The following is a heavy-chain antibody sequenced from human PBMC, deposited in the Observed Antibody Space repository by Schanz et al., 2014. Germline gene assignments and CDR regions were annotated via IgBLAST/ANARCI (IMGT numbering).Heavy chain of an antibody. Sequence: EVQLVESGGGLVQPGGSLRLSCTASGFTFSSYWMHWVRQVPGKGLVWVSRIKSDGSSTSYADSVKGRFTISRDNAKNTLYLQMNSLRAEDTAVYYCARPALWFGDNCFDPWCQGTLVTVSS. CDR2: IKSDGSST. CDR1: GFTFSSYW. J-gene: IGHJ5*02. V-gene: IGHV3-74*02. D-gene: IGHD3-10*01. CDR3: ARPALWFGDNCFDP.